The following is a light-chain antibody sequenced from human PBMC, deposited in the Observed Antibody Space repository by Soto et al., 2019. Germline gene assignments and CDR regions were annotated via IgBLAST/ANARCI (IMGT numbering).Light chain of an antibody. J-gene: IGKJ4*01. Sequence: EIVLSLSPGTLSLYPGERATLSCRASQSVSSSYLAWYQQKPGQAPRLLIYGASSRATGIPDRFSGSGSGTDFTLTISRLEPEDFAVYYCQHYKTWPLAFGGGSMV. CDR2: GAS. CDR3: QHYKTWPLA. CDR1: QSVSSSY. V-gene: IGKV3-20*01.